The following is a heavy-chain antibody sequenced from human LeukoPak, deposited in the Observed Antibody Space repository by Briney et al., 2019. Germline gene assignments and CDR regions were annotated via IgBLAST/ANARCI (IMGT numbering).Heavy chain of an antibody. CDR3: AKAGFYDILTDGLDI. Sequence: GGSLRLSCAASGFTFSNHGMSWVRQAPGKGLEWVSGIRGSGFSTDYADSVKGRFTISRDNSKNTLYLQMNSLRVEDTAVYYCAKAGFYDILTDGLDIWGQGTMVIVSA. J-gene: IGHJ3*02. CDR1: GFTFSNHG. CDR2: IRGSGFST. V-gene: IGHV3-23*01. D-gene: IGHD3-9*01.